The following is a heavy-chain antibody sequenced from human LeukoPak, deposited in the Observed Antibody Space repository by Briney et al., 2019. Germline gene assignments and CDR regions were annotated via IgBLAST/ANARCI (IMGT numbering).Heavy chain of an antibody. J-gene: IGHJ4*02. Sequence: PSETLSLTCTVSGGSISSYYWSWIRQPPGKGLEWIGYIYYSGSTNYNPSLQSRVTISVDTSKNQFSLKLSSVTAADTAVYYCAREPSTVSAYIWGQGTLVTVSS. CDR1: GGSISSYY. CDR3: AREPSTVSAYI. CDR2: IYYSGST. D-gene: IGHD4-17*01. V-gene: IGHV4-59*01.